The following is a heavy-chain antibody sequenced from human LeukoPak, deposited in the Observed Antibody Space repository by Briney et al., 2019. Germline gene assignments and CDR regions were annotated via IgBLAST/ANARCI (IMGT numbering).Heavy chain of an antibody. D-gene: IGHD1-26*01. CDR2: IRFDGRYE. CDR1: GFMFIGYG. Sequence: GGSLRLSCEASGFMFIGYGMHWVRQTPGGGLEWVAFIRFDGRYEYYTHSVNGRFTISRDNSRNTLYLQMRSLRSEDTAVYYCARVVVGATKNYYFDYWGQGTLVTVSS. J-gene: IGHJ4*02. CDR3: ARVVVGATKNYYFDY. V-gene: IGHV3-30*02.